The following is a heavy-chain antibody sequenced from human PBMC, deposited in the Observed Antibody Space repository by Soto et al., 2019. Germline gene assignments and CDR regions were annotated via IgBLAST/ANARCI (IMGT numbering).Heavy chain of an antibody. J-gene: IGHJ6*02. D-gene: IGHD3-3*01. CDR1: GFSLSTSGMC. CDR2: IDWDDDK. CDR3: ARIRSYDFWSGYYFPCVMDV. V-gene: IGHV2-70*01. Sequence: SGPTLVNPTQTLTLTCTFSGFSLSTSGMCVSWIRQPPGKALEWLALIDWDDDKYYSTSLKTRLTISKDTSKNQVVLTMTNMDPVDTATYYCARIRSYDFWSGYYFPCVMDVWGQGTTVTVSS.